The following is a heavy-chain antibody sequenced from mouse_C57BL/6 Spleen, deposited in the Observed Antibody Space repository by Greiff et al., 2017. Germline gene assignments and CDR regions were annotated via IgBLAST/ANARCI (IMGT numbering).Heavy chain of an antibody. Sequence: EVKVVESGGGLVKPGGSLKLSCAASGFTFSDYGMHWVRQAPEKGLEWVAYISSGSSTIYYADTVKGRFTISRDNAKNTLFLQMTSLRSEDTAMYYCSRNYYGSSYDAMDYWGQGTSVTVSS. V-gene: IGHV5-17*01. CDR2: ISSGSSTI. J-gene: IGHJ4*01. CDR3: SRNYYGSSYDAMDY. D-gene: IGHD1-1*01. CDR1: GFTFSDYG.